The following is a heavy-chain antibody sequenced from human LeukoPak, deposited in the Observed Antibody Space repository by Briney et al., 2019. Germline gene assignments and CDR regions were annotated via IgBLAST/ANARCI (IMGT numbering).Heavy chain of an antibody. V-gene: IGHV4-39*01. CDR1: GVSISSSNSY. CDR2: IYYSGNT. CDR3: AGQTGSGLFILP. J-gene: IGHJ4*02. Sequence: SETLSLTCNVSGVSISSSNSYWGWIHQPPGKGLEWIGSIYYSGNTYYNASLKSQASISIDTSKNQFSLKLTSVTAADTAVYYCAGQTGSGLFILPGGQGTLVTVSS. D-gene: IGHD3/OR15-3a*01.